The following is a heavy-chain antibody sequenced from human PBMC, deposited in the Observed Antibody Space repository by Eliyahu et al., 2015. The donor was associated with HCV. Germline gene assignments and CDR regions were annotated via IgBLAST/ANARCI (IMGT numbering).Heavy chain of an antibody. CDR1: GYTFTGYY. CDR2: INPNSGGT. D-gene: IGHD3-3*01. Sequence: QVQLVQSGAEVKKPGASVKVSCKASGYTFTGYYMHWVRQAPGQGLEWMGWINPNSGGTNYAQKFQGRVTMTRDTSISTAYMELSRLRSDDTAVYYCASSTQYDFWSGYFSGAYYYGMDVWGQGTTVTVSS. J-gene: IGHJ6*02. V-gene: IGHV1-2*02. CDR3: ASSTQYDFWSGYFSGAYYYGMDV.